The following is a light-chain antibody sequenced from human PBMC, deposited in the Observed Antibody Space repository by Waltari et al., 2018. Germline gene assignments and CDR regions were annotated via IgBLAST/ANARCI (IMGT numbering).Light chain of an antibody. J-gene: IGKJ1*01. V-gene: IGKV1-8*01. CDR3: QQYYSYQWT. CDR2: AAS. CDR1: QGIRSY. Sequence: AIRITQSPSSLSASPGDRVTITCRSSQGIRSYLAWYQQKPGKAPKFLIYAASTLQSGVPSRFSGSGSGTDFTLTISCLQSEDFATYYCQQYYSYQWTFGQGTKVEIK.